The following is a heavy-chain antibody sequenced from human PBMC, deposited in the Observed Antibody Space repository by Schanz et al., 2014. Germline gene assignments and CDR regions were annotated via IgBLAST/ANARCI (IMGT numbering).Heavy chain of an antibody. CDR1: GFTFDDFG. J-gene: IGHJ6*02. V-gene: IGHV3-9*01. CDR2: ISWNSVSI. Sequence: EVYLVESGGDLVQPGKSLRLSCAASGFTFDDFGMHWVRQAPGKALEWVSGISWNSVSIGYADSVKGRFTISRDNAKNTLYLQMNSLRAEDTAVYYCARQRSYFYAMDVWGQGTTVTVSS. CDR3: ARQRSYFYAMDV.